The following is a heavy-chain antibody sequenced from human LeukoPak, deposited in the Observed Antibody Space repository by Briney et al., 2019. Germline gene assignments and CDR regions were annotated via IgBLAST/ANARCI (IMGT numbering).Heavy chain of an antibody. J-gene: IGHJ6*02. CDR1: XFTFSNYS. Sequence: SLRLSXXXXXFTFSNYSMNWVRQAPGKGLEWVSSISSSSSYIYYADSVKGRFTISRDNAKNSLYLQMNSLRAEDTAVYYCARVIRELLYYYGMDVWGQGTTVTVSS. CDR2: ISSSSSYI. V-gene: IGHV3-21*01. CDR3: ARVIRELLYYYGMDV. D-gene: IGHD1-26*01.